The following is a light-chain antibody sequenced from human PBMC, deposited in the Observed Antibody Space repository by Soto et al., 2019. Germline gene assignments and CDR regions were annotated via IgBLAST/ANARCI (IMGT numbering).Light chain of an antibody. V-gene: IGKV3-20*01. CDR2: GAS. CDR1: QSVSSSY. CDR3: QQYGSSPPLWT. Sequence: NVLTQSPGTLSLSPGERATLSCRASQSVSSSYLAWYQRKPGQAPRLLIYGASSRATGIPDRYSGSGSGTDFTRTISRLEPEDFAVYYCQQYGSSPPLWTFGQGTKVEIK. J-gene: IGKJ1*01.